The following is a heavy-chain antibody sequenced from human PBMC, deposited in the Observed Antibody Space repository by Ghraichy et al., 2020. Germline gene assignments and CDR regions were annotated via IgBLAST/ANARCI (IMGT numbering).Heavy chain of an antibody. J-gene: IGHJ6*02. V-gene: IGHV3-74*01. CDR2: INSDGGST. Sequence: GESLNISCAASGFTFSSYWMHWVRQAPGKGLVWVSRINSDGGSTTYEDSVKGRFTISKDNAKNTLYLQMNSLRAEDTAVYYCVKDLVGGGFGAYGMDVWGQGTTVTVSS. D-gene: IGHD2-21*01. CDR3: VKDLVGGGFGAYGMDV. CDR1: GFTFSSYW.